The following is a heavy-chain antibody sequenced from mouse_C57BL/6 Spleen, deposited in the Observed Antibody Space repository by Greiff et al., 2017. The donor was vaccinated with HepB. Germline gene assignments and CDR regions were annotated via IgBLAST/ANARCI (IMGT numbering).Heavy chain of an antibody. Sequence: VQLQQSGPELVKPGASVKISCKASGYTFTDYYMNWVKQSHGKSLEWIGDINPNNGGTSYNQKFKGKATLTVDKSSSTAYMELRSLTSEDSAVYYCAPHGSIDYWGQGTTLTVSS. CDR3: APHGSIDY. J-gene: IGHJ2*01. D-gene: IGHD1-1*01. V-gene: IGHV1-26*01. CDR2: INPNNGGT. CDR1: GYTFTDYY.